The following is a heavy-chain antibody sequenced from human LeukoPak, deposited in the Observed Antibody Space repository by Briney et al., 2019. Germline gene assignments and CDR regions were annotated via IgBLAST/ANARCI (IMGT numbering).Heavy chain of an antibody. J-gene: IGHJ4*02. CDR1: GFTFSSYW. V-gene: IGHV3-7*03. CDR3: ARDKLGDCSYTTCSDFDN. Sequence: QPGGSLRLSCAGAGFTFSSYWMSWVRQAPGKGLEWVANIKEDGSEKNYADSVRGRFTISRDNAKNSLFLQMNSLRAEDTAVYYCARDKLGDCSYTTCSDFDNWGQGTLVTVSS. D-gene: IGHD2-2*01. CDR2: IKEDGSEK.